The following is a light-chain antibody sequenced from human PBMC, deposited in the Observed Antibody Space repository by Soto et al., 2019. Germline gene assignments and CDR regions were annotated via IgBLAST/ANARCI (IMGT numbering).Light chain of an antibody. CDR3: CSYAASSPVV. CDR1: SSDVGSYNL. V-gene: IGLV2-23*01. J-gene: IGLJ2*01. Sequence: QSALTQPASVSGSPGQSITISCTGSSSDVGSYNLVSWYQQHPGKAPKLMIYEGSKWPSGVSNRFSGSISGNTASLTISGLQAEDEADYYCCSYAASSPVVFGGGTKLTVL. CDR2: EGS.